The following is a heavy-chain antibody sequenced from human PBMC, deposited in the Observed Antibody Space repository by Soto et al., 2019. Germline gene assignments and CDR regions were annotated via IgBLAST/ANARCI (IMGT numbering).Heavy chain of an antibody. V-gene: IGHV3-30*18. CDR1: GFTFSGVD. Sequence: QVQLVESGGGVVQPGTSLRLSCSASGFTFSGVDMHWVRQAPGKGLEWVAVMSYDGRNQYYADSVKGRFTVSRDSSKSTLYLQMNSLRTEDAAVYYCAKGGWYTSSSRSDCWGQGTLVTVSS. J-gene: IGHJ4*02. CDR3: AKGGWYTSSSRSDC. D-gene: IGHD6-6*01. CDR2: MSYDGRNQ.